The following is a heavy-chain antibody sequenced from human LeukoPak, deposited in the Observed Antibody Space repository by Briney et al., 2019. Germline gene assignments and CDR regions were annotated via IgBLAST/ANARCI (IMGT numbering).Heavy chain of an antibody. CDR3: AGSLGYCTSDSCYLKY. J-gene: IGHJ4*02. CDR1: GYSGNFYG. V-gene: IGHV1-18*01. D-gene: IGHD2-8*02. Sequence: ASVKVSCKTSGYSGNFYGITWVRQVAGQGLGWMGWISAQHGQTEYAPNSQDRVTMTTDTYTNTAYMELRSLRSDDTAVYYCAGSLGYCTSDSCYLKYWGQGTLVTVSS. CDR2: ISAQHGQT.